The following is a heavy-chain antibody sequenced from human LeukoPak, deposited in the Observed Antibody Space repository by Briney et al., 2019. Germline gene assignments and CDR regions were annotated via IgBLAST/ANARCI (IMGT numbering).Heavy chain of an antibody. CDR1: GFTFSNAW. V-gene: IGHV3-15*01. Sequence: GGSLRLSCAASGFTFSNAWMSWVRQAPGKGLEWVGRIKSKTGGGTTDYAAPVKGRFTISRDDSKNTLYLQMNSLKTEDTAVYYCTTEGRRGFDYWGQGTLVTVSS. CDR2: IKSKTGGGTT. D-gene: IGHD3-10*01. CDR3: TTEGRRGFDY. J-gene: IGHJ4*02.